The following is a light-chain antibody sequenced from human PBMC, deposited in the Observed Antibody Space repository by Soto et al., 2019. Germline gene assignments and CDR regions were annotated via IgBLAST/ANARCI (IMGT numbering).Light chain of an antibody. Sequence: DIQMTQSPSSLSASVGDRVTINCRASQGISNYLAWYQQKPGKVPKLLIYAASTLQSGVPSRFSGSGSGTDFTLTISSLQPEDVATYYCQKYNSAPRTFGKGTKVEIK. CDR3: QKYNSAPRT. J-gene: IGKJ1*01. V-gene: IGKV1-27*01. CDR2: AAS. CDR1: QGISNY.